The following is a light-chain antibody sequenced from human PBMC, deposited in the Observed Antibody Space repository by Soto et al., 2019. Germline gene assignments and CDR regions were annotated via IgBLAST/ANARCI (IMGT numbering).Light chain of an antibody. CDR3: QQRTHWPPWT. V-gene: IGKV3-11*01. CDR2: DAS. CDR1: QSVSNY. J-gene: IGKJ1*01. Sequence: EIVLTQSPATLSLSPGDRATLSCRASQSVSNYLACYQQKPGQAPRLLIYDASNRATGIPARFSGSGSGTDFTLTISSLEPEDFAVYYCQQRTHWPPWTFGQGTKVEIK.